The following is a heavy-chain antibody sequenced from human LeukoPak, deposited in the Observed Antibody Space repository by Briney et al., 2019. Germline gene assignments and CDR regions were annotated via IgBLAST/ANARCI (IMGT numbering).Heavy chain of an antibody. V-gene: IGHV4-59*01. Sequence: PSETLSLTCTVSGGSISSYYWSWIRQPPGKGLEWIGYIYYSGSTNYNPSLKSRVTISVDTSKNQFSLKLSSVTATDTAVYYCARTVVSVEVVAAATDSWFDPWGQGTLVTVSS. J-gene: IGHJ5*02. CDR3: ARTVVSVEVVAAATDSWFDP. CDR1: GGSISSYY. D-gene: IGHD2-15*01. CDR2: IYYSGST.